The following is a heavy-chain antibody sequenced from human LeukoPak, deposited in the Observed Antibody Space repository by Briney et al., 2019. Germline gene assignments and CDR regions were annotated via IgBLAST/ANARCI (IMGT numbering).Heavy chain of an antibody. V-gene: IGHV4-59*08. CDR1: GGSISSYY. CDR2: IYCSGST. J-gene: IGHJ4*02. CDR3: ARHQGGGFDY. Sequence: SSETLSLTCTVSGGSISSYYWSWIRQPPGKGLEWIGYIYCSGSTNYNPSLKSRVTISVDTSKNQFSLKLSSVTAADTAVYYCARHQGGGFDYWGQGTLVTVSS. D-gene: IGHD3-16*01.